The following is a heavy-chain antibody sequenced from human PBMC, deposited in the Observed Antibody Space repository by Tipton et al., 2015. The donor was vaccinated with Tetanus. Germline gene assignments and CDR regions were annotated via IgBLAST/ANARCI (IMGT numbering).Heavy chain of an antibody. CDR3: ARIHDFWSGYFDC. CDR1: GGSITNGGYY. CDR2: ISYTGTT. Sequence: LRLSCTVSGGSITNGGYYWSWIRQHPGKGLDWIGYISYTGTTHYNPSLKSRVTISLDRTKNQFSLKLTSVTAADTAVYYCARIHDFWSGYFDCWGQGTLVTVTS. V-gene: IGHV4-31*02. J-gene: IGHJ4*02. D-gene: IGHD3-3*01.